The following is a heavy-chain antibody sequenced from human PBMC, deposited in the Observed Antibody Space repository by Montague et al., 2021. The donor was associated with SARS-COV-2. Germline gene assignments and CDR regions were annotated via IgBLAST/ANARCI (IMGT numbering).Heavy chain of an antibody. CDR2: IHYSGST. J-gene: IGHJ4*02. V-gene: IGHV4-4*02. D-gene: IGHD4/OR15-4a*01. CDR3: ARGGYGGWTGYYFDY. CDR1: GGSISSSNW. Sequence: SETLSLTCAVSGGSISSSNWWSWVRQPPGKGLEWIGEIHYSGSTNYNPSLKSRVPMSVDRSKNHFSLRLSSVTAADTAMYYCARGGYGGWTGYYFDYWGQGTLVTVSS.